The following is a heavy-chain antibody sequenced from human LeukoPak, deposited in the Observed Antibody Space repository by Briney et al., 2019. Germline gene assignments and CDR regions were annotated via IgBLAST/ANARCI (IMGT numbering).Heavy chain of an antibody. CDR2: IIPIFGTA. J-gene: IGHJ4*02. V-gene: IGHV1-69*06. CDR1: GGTFSSYA. CDR3: ARGTSGSSLSY. Sequence: GASVKVSCKASGGTFSSYAISWVRQAPGQGLEWMGGIIPIFGTASYAQKFQGRVTITADKSTSTAYMELSSLRSEDTAVYYCARGTSGSSLSYWGQGTLVTVSS. D-gene: IGHD1-26*01.